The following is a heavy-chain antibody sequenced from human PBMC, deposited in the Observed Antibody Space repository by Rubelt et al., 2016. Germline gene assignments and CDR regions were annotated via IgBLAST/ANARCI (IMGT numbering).Heavy chain of an antibody. V-gene: IGHV4-39*01. Sequence: QLQLQESGPGLVKPSETLSLTCTVSGGSISSSSYYWGWIRQPPGKGLEWIGSIYYSWSTYYNPSLKSRVTISVDTSKNQFSLKLSSVTAADTAVYYCARVYDYYGSGRGDAFDIWGQGTMVTVSS. J-gene: IGHJ3*02. CDR3: ARVYDYYGSGRGDAFDI. CDR1: GGSISSSSYY. CDR2: IYYSWST. D-gene: IGHD3-10*01.